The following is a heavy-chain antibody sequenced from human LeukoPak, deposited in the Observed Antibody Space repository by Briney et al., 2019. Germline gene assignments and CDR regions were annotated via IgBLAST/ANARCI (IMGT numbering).Heavy chain of an antibody. D-gene: IGHD2-2*02. J-gene: IGHJ4*02. V-gene: IGHV1-2*02. Sequence: SVRVSCKASGYTFTDYYIHWVRQAPGQGLEWMGWINPNIGSTNSAQKFQGRLTMTRDTSISSANMELSGLRSDDTAVYYCARDTNIPESETFHYWGQGTLVTVPS. CDR2: INPNIGST. CDR3: ARDTNIPESETFHY. CDR1: GYTFTDYY.